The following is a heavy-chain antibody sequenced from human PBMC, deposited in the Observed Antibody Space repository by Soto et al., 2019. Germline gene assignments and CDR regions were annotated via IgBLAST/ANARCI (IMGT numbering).Heavy chain of an antibody. J-gene: IGHJ4*02. CDR2: ISAYNGDT. CDR3: ARDNEGGYSAASPFDY. Sequence: QVQLVQSGAEVKKPGASVKVSCKTSGYTFTDYGISWVRQAPGQGLEWMAWISAYNGDTKYAQKGQGRVTMTTDTSTGTAYMELRSLRSDDTAVYYCARDNEGGYSAASPFDYWGQGTLVTVAS. CDR1: GYTFTDYG. D-gene: IGHD5-18*01. V-gene: IGHV1-18*01.